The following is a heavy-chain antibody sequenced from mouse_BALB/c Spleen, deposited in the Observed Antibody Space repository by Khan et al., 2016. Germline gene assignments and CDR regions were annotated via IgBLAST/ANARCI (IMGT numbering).Heavy chain of an antibody. CDR2: IDPANGNT. V-gene: IGHV14-3*02. CDR3: DRSGEVRHWFAY. CDR1: GFNIKDTY. J-gene: IGHJ3*01. Sequence: EVQLQESGAELVKPGASVKLSCTASGFNIKDTYMHWVKQRPEQGLEWIGRIDPANGNTKYDPKFQGKATITADTSSNTAYLQLSSLTSEDTAVYYCDRSGEVRHWFAYWGQGTLVTVSA. D-gene: IGHD2-14*01.